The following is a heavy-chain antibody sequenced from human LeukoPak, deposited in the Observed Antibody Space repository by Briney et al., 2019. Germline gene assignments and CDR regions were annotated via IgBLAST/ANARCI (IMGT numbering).Heavy chain of an antibody. Sequence: GTSVKVSCKASGFTFTSSAVQWVRQARGQRLEWIGWIVVGSGDTNYAQKFQERVTITRDMSTSLVYMELSSLKSEDWEVYSCAADAACYYDSRDAFDVWGQGTMVTVSS. CDR1: GFTFTSSA. CDR2: IVVGSGDT. J-gene: IGHJ3*01. D-gene: IGHD3-22*01. CDR3: AADAACYYDSRDAFDV. V-gene: IGHV1-58*01.